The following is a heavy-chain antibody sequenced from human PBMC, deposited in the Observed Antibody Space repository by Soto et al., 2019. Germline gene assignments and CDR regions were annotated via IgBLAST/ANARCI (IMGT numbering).Heavy chain of an antibody. J-gene: IGHJ5*02. D-gene: IGHD6-13*01. CDR2: ISAYNGNT. CDR1: GYTFTSYG. V-gene: IGHV1-18*01. Sequence: ASVKVSCKASGYTFTSYGISWVRQAPGQGLEWMGWISAYNGNTNYAQKLQGRVTMTTDTSTSTAYMELRSLRSDDTAVYYCARDSIPLEAAARSHWFDPWGQGTLVTVYS. CDR3: ARDSIPLEAAARSHWFDP.